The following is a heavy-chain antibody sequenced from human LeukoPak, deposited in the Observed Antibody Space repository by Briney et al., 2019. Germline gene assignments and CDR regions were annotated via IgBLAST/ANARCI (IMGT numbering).Heavy chain of an antibody. CDR2: SWDDEPNG. Sequence: GGSLRLSCAASGFNFSSLGIHWVRQAPGKGLEWVASSWDDEPNGYYSDSVKGRFTISREKSRKTVHLQMNSLKGDDTAVYYCSKDESLDHWGQGTLVIVSS. J-gene: IGHJ4*02. CDR1: GFNFSSLG. V-gene: IGHV3-30*02. CDR3: SKDESLDH.